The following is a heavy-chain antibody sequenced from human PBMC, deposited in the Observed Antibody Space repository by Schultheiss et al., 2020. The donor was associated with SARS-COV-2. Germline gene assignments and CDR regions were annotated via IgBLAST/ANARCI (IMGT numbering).Heavy chain of an antibody. CDR3: ARDGGAAAALTHWYFDL. D-gene: IGHD6-13*01. J-gene: IGHJ2*01. CDR1: GFTFSSYG. Sequence: GGSLRLSCAASGFTFSSYGMHWVRQAPGKGLEWVSAISGSSGSTIYYADSVKGRFTISRDNSKNTLYLQMNSLRAEDTAVYYCARDGGAAAALTHWYFDLWGRGTLVTVSS. V-gene: IGHV3-48*01. CDR2: ISGSSGSTI.